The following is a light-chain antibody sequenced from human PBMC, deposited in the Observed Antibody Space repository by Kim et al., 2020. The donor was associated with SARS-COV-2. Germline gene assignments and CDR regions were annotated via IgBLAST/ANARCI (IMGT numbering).Light chain of an antibody. CDR1: QSVLYSSNNKNY. V-gene: IGKV4-1*01. CDR3: QQYYSTPRA. J-gene: IGKJ1*01. CDR2: GAS. Sequence: ATINCKSSQSVLYSSNNKNYLAWYQQKPGQPPKLLIYGASTRESGVPDRFSGSGSGTDFTLTISSLQAEDVAVYYCQQYYSTPRAFGQGTKVDI.